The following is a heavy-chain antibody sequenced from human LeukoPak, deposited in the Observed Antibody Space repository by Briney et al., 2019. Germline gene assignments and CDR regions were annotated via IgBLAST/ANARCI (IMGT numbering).Heavy chain of an antibody. CDR2: INQDGSEK. Sequence: GGSLRLSCAASKFTFSGYGMSWLRQAPGQGLEWVANINQDGSEKYYVDSVKGRFTVSRDNAKNSLYLQMNSLRAEDTAVYYCARGGQQLADYWGQGTLVTVSS. D-gene: IGHD6-13*01. CDR3: ARGGQQLADY. V-gene: IGHV3-7*04. J-gene: IGHJ4*02. CDR1: KFTFSGYG.